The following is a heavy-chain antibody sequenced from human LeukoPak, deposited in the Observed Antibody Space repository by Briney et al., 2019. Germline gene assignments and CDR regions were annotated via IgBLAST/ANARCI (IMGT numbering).Heavy chain of an antibody. V-gene: IGHV3-23*01. CDR3: GRDWKLDY. Sequence: PGGSLRLSCAASGFTLSSYAMSWLRQAPGKGLEWVSSISDSGARTYYADSVKGRFTVSRDNSRNTLYLHLNSLRVEDTAIYYCGRDWKLDYWGQGTLVTVSS. CDR2: ISDSGART. CDR1: GFTLSSYA. J-gene: IGHJ4*02. D-gene: IGHD1-1*01.